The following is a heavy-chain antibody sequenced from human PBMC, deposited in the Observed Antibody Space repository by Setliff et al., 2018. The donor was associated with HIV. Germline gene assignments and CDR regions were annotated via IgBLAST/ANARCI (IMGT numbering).Heavy chain of an antibody. CDR1: GGTFSSYA. CDR3: ARLPQRSCCEFDY. D-gene: IGHD2-15*01. Sequence: GASVKVSCKASGGTFSSYAISWVRQAPGQGLEWMGGIIPIFGTANYAQKFQGRVTITADESTSTAYMELSSLRSEATAVYYCARLPQRSCCEFDYWGQGTLVTVSS. J-gene: IGHJ4*02. V-gene: IGHV1-69*13. CDR2: IIPIFGTA.